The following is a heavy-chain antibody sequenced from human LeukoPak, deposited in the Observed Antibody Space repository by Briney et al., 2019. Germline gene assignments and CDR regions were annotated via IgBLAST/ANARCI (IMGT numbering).Heavy chain of an antibody. CDR2: ISSTSTTI. J-gene: IGHJ4*02. CDR3: AKPHFDD. V-gene: IGHV3-48*01. Sequence: GGSLRLSCAASGFTFSTYSMNWVRQAPGKGLDWISYISSTSTTIYYADSVKGRFTISRDNSKNTLYVQMNSLRAEDTAAYYCAKPHFDDWGQGTLVTVSS. CDR1: GFTFSTYS.